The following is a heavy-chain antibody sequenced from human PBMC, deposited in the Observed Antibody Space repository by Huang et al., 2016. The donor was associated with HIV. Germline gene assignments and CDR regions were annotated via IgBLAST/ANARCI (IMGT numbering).Heavy chain of an antibody. Sequence: EEQLVQSGAEVKKPGESLKISCEGSGSSFAKYWIGWVRPMPGKGRGGMGIIYPDDSDTSYSPSVHGQVSISADKSISTAYLKWSSLKASDTAMYYCARLDTARNYYYYGLDVWGQGTSVIVSS. V-gene: IGHV5-51*01. CDR2: IYPDDSDT. CDR3: ARLDTARNYYYYGLDV. D-gene: IGHD5-18*01. CDR1: GSSFAKYW. J-gene: IGHJ6*02.